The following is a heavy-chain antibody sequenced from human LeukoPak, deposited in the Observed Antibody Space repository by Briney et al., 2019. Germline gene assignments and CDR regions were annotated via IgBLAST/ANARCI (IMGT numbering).Heavy chain of an antibody. Sequence: PGGSLRLSCAASGFTFSSYAMSWVRQAPGKGLEWVSAISGSGGSTYYADSVKGRFTISRDNSKNTLYLQMNSLRAEDTAVYYRAKAIGYCSSTSCPLDSFDYWGQGTLVTVSS. CDR3: AKAIGYCSSTSCPLDSFDY. V-gene: IGHV3-23*01. D-gene: IGHD2-2*01. CDR2: ISGSGGST. CDR1: GFTFSSYA. J-gene: IGHJ4*02.